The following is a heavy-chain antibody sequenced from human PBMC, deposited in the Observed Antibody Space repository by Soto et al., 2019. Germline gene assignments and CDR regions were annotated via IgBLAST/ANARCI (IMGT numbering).Heavy chain of an antibody. CDR1: GFTFSSYA. V-gene: IGHV3-30-3*01. D-gene: IGHD6-19*01. J-gene: IGHJ4*02. CDR3: ARDAGWSNSPPLVDY. CDR2: ISYDGSNK. Sequence: QVQLVESGGGVVQPGRSLRLSCAASGFTFSSYAMHWVRQAPGKGLEWVAVISYDGSNKYYADSVKGRFTISRDNSKNTLYLQMNSLRAEDTAVYYCARDAGWSNSPPLVDYWGQGTLVTVSS.